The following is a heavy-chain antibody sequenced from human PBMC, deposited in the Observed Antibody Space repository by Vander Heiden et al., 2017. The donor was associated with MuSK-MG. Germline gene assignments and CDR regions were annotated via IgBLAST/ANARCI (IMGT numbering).Heavy chain of an antibody. CDR2: ISSGGRTI. D-gene: IGHD3-16*01. CDR3: ARDPPDYVRVFDY. J-gene: IGHJ4*02. Sequence: QVQLVESGGGLVKPGGSLRLSCAVSGFRFSDYHMGWIRQAPGKGLEWVSYISSGGRTIYYADSVQGRFTISRDNAKHSLYLQMNSLRAEDTAVYYCARDPPDYVRVFDYWGQGTLVTVSS. CDR1: GFRFSDYH. V-gene: IGHV3-11*01.